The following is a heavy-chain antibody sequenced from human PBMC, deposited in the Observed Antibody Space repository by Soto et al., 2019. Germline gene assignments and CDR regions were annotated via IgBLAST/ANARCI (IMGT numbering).Heavy chain of an antibody. CDR3: AREKVGYYDRRVYYRIRVAPEYYYGMDV. CDR2: IIPIFGTA. D-gene: IGHD3-22*01. V-gene: IGHV1-69*01. Sequence: QVQLVQSGAEVKKPGSSVKLSCKASGCTFSSYAISWVRQAPGQGLEWMGGIIPIFGTANYAQKFQGRVTITADESTNTASKEMSSIRYEDKTVYSCAREKVGYYDRRVYYRIRVAPEYYYGMDVWWQWTAVTVS. J-gene: IGHJ6*01. CDR1: GCTFSSYA.